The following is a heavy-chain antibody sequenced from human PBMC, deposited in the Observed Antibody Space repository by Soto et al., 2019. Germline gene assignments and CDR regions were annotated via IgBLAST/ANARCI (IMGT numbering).Heavy chain of an antibody. J-gene: IGHJ5*02. Sequence: QVHLVQSGAEVRMPGASVKVSCKASGYTFTDYFMHWVRQAPGQGLEWMGIINPRSGDTGYAQKFQGRVIMTTDTSTSTVYIEFSGLTSEDPAIYSCARRDCYNSNCFSNWFDPWGQGNLVTVSS. CDR2: INPRSGDT. CDR3: ARRDCYNSNCFSNWFDP. V-gene: IGHV1-46*03. CDR1: GYTFTDYF. D-gene: IGHD6-13*01.